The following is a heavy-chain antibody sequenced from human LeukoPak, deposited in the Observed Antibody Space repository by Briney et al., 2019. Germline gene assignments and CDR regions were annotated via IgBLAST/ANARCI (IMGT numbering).Heavy chain of an antibody. J-gene: IGHJ4*02. CDR3: ARLQTYYYDSSGYPPDY. V-gene: IGHV3-21*01. D-gene: IGHD3-22*01. CDR1: GFTFSSYS. Sequence: GGSLRLSCAASGFTFSSYSMNWVRQAPGKGLEWVSSISSSSSYIYYADSAKGRFTISRDNAKNSLYLQMNSLRAEDTAVYYCARLQTYYYDSSGYPPDYWGQGTLVTVSS. CDR2: ISSSSSYI.